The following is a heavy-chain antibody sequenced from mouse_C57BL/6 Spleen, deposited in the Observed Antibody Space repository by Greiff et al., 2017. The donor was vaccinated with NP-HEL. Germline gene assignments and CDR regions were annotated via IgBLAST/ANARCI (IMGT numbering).Heavy chain of an antibody. Sequence: EVKLMESGGGLVQSGRSLRLSCAPSGFTFSDFYMEWVRQAPGKGLEWIAASRNKANDYTTEYSASVKGRFIVSRDTSQSILYLQMNALRAEDTAIDYCARDLMDYWGQGTSVTVSS. J-gene: IGHJ4*01. CDR1: GFTFSDFY. V-gene: IGHV7-1*01. CDR3: ARDLMDY. CDR2: SRNKANDYTT.